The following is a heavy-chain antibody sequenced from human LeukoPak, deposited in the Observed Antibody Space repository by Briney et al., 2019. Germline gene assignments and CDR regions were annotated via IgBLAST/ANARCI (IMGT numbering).Heavy chain of an antibody. J-gene: IGHJ5*02. CDR1: GFSFSNHG. CDR2: IWDDGNNK. Sequence: GGSLRLSCAASGFSFSNHGMHWVRQAPGKRLEWVAVIWDDGNNKRYASSVNGRFTNSRDNSENTLYLQMNGLTAEDTAMYYCARDSYQDYYGRFDPWGQGTLVIVSS. V-gene: IGHV3-33*01. D-gene: IGHD3-10*01. CDR3: ARDSYQDYYGRFDP.